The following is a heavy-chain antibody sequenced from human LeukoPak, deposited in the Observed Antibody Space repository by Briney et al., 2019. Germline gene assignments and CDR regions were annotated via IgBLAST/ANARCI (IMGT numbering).Heavy chain of an antibody. CDR1: GGSFSGYY. V-gene: IGHV4-34*01. D-gene: IGHD5-18*01. J-gene: IGHJ6*03. Sequence: SETLSLTCAVYGGSFSGYYWSWIRQPPGKGLEWIGEINHSGSTNYNPSLKSRVTISVDTSKNQFSLKLSSVTAADTAVYYCARGGSSYGRYYYYYMDVWGKGTTVTVSS. CDR2: INHSGST. CDR3: ARGGSSYGRYYYYYMDV.